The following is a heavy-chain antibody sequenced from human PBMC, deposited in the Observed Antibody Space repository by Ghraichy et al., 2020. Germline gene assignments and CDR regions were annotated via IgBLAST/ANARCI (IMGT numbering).Heavy chain of an antibody. CDR2: INHSGST. J-gene: IGHJ4*02. D-gene: IGHD2-21*01. CDR3: ARYPFPHFDY. CDR1: GGSISSGSYY. V-gene: IGHV4-39*01. Sequence: SETLSLTCTVSGGSISSGSYYWSWVRQPPGKGLEWIATINHSGSTYFGPSLRSRVTISVDTSKNQFSLTLSSVTAADTAVYYCARYPFPHFDYWGQGTQVTVSS.